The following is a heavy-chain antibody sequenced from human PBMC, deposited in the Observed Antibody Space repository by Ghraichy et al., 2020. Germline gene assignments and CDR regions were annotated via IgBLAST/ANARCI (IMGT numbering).Heavy chain of an antibody. CDR3: ARDLYCSGGSCYDY. V-gene: IGHV4-59*01. CDR2: IYYSGST. J-gene: IGHJ4*02. Sequence: SETLSLTCTVSGGSISSYYWSWIRQPPGKGLEWIGYIYYSGSTNYNPSLKSRVTISVDTSKNQFSLKLSSVTAADTAVYYCARDLYCSGGSCYDYWGQGTLVTVSS. CDR1: GGSISSYY. D-gene: IGHD2-15*01.